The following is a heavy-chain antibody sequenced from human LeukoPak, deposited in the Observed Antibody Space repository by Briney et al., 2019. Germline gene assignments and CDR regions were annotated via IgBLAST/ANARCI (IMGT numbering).Heavy chain of an antibody. CDR1: GFTFSSYA. J-gene: IGHJ4*02. Sequence: GGSLRLFCAASGFTFSSYAMHWVRQAPGKGLEWVAVISYDGSNKYYADSVKGRFTISRDNSKNTLYLQMNSLRAQDTAVYYCARVAAVAGDRDYWGQGTLVTVSS. CDR2: ISYDGSNK. CDR3: ARVAAVAGDRDY. D-gene: IGHD6-19*01. V-gene: IGHV3-30-3*01.